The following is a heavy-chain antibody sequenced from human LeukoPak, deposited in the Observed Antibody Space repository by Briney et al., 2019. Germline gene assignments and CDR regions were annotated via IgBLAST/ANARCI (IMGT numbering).Heavy chain of an antibody. CDR3: ARDIVSHYRDY. Sequence: LTGGSLRLSCAASGFTFSRHGMHWVRQAPGKGLEGVAVIWYDGSNKYYADAVKGRFTISRDNSKNMLYLQMNSLRAEDTAVYYCARDIVSHYRDYWGQGTLVTVSS. J-gene: IGHJ4*02. CDR1: GFTFSRHG. D-gene: IGHD1-26*01. CDR2: IWYDGSNK. V-gene: IGHV3-33*01.